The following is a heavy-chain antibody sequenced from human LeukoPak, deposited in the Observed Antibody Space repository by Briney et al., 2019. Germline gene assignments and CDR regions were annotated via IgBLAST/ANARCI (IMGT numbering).Heavy chain of an antibody. CDR3: ARFSSIAAAFYY. J-gene: IGHJ4*02. D-gene: IGHD6-13*01. V-gene: IGHV4-4*07. CDR2: IYTSGST. CDR1: GGSISSYY. Sequence: SETLSLTCTVSGGSISSYYWSWIRQPAGKGLEWIGRIYTSGSTNYNPSLKSRVTMSVDTSKNQFSLNLSSVTAADTAVYYCARFSSIAAAFYYWGLGTLVTVSS.